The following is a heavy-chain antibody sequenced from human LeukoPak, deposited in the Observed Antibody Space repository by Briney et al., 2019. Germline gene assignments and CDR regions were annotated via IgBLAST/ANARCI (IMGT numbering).Heavy chain of an antibody. J-gene: IGHJ5*02. V-gene: IGHV1-46*01. D-gene: IGHD2-15*01. CDR2: INPSGGSR. CDR3: ARDPRYCSGGSCYNFRFDP. CDR1: GYTFTSYY. Sequence: GASVKVSCKASGYTFTSYYKQGVRQARGQGLEGMGIINPSGGSRIYAQKFQGRVTMTRDTSTSTVYIELSSLRSEDTAVYYCARDPRYCSGGSCYNFRFDPWGQGTLVTVSS.